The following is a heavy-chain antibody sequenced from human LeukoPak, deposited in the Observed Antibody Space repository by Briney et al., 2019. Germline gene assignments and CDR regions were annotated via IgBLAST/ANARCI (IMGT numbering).Heavy chain of an antibody. D-gene: IGHD3-3*01. J-gene: IGHJ6*02. CDR1: GYTFTSYY. V-gene: IGHV1-46*01. CDR2: INPSGGST. CDR3: ARELGGYSYYDFWSGYPQDYYYGMDV. Sequence: GASVKVSCKASGYTFTSYYMHWVRQAPGQGLEWMGIINPSGGSTSHAQKFQGRVTMTRDTSTSTVYMELSSLRSEDTAVYYCARELGGYSYYDFWSGYPQDYYYGMDVWGQGPTVTVSS.